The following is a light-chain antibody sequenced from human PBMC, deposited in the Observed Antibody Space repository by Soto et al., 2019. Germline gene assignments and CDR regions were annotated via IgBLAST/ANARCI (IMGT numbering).Light chain of an antibody. V-gene: IGKV1-5*03. J-gene: IGKJ5*01. Sequence: IQMTQSPSILSASVGDSVTITCRASQSISSWLAWYQQKPGKAPKLLIYKASTLKSGVPSRFSGSGSGTDFTLTISSLQPEDFATYYCQQSYSTPSITFGQGTRLEIK. CDR1: QSISSW. CDR3: QQSYSTPSIT. CDR2: KAS.